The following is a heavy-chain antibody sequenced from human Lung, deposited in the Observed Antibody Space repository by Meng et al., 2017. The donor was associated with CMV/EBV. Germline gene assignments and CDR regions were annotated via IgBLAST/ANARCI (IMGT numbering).Heavy chain of an antibody. CDR3: ARDIVPDCYGMYV. V-gene: IGHV1-46*01. CDR1: GYTFTSYY. Sequence: ASXXVSCKASGYTFTSYYMHWVRQAPGQGLEWMGIINPSGGSTSYEQKFQGRVTMTKDTSTSTVYMELSSLGFEDTAMYYCARDIVPDCYGMYVWGRDTRFTVSS. D-gene: IGHD3-16*02. J-gene: IGHJ6*02. CDR2: INPSGGST.